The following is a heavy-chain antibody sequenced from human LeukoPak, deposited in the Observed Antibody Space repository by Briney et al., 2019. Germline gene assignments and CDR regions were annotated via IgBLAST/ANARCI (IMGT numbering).Heavy chain of an antibody. D-gene: IGHD1-26*01. J-gene: IGHJ4*02. CDR3: ARDGTSIVGSLDY. CDR1: GFTFSSYG. CDR2: IKQDGSEK. Sequence: PGRSLRLSCAASGFTFSSYGMHWVRQAPGKGLEWVASIKQDGSEKYYVDSVKGRFTISRDNAKNSLYLQMNSLRAEDTAVYYCARDGTSIVGSLDYWGQGTLVTVSS. V-gene: IGHV3-7*05.